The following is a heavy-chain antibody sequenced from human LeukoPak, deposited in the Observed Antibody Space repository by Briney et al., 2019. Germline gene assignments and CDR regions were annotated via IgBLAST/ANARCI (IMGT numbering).Heavy chain of an antibody. CDR2: ISSGSGYT. J-gene: IGHJ4*02. V-gene: IGHV3-11*05. Sequence: PGGSLRLSCEASGFTFSDSYMSWIRQAPGKGLEWVSYISSGSGYTKYADSVKGRFTISRDNAKNSLFLQMNSLRAGDTAVYYCARVDPVDSQHGGYYFDSWGQGTLVTVSS. CDR3: ARVDPVDSQHGGYYFDS. D-gene: IGHD3-22*01. CDR1: GFTFSDSY.